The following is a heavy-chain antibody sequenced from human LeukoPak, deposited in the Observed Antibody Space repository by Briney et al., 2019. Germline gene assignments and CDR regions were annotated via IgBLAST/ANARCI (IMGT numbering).Heavy chain of an antibody. Sequence: ASVKVSCKASGYTFTSYGISWVRQAPGQGLEWMGWISAYNGNTNYAQKLQGRVTMTTDTSTSTAYMELRSLRSDDTAVYYCARKVIEQLVPGGTYNWFDPWGQGTLVTVSS. CDR1: GYTFTSYG. J-gene: IGHJ5*02. D-gene: IGHD6-13*01. CDR3: ARKVIEQLVPGGTYNWFDP. CDR2: ISAYNGNT. V-gene: IGHV1-18*01.